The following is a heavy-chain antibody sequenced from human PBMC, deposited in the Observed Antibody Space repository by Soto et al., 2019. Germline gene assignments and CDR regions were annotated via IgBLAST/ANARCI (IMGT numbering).Heavy chain of an antibody. CDR2: IYYSGST. CDR3: ARRYGDYDVDDAFDI. V-gene: IGHV4-39*01. J-gene: IGHJ3*02. CDR1: GGSISSSSYY. Sequence: SETLSLTCTVSGGSISSSSYYWGWIRQPPGKGLEWIGSIYYSGSTYYNPSLKSRVTISVDTSKNQFSLKLSSVTAADTAVYYCARRYGDYDVDDAFDIWGQGTIVTVSS. D-gene: IGHD4-17*01.